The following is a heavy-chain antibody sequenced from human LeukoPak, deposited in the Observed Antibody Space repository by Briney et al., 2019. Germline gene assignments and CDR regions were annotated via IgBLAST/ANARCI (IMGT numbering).Heavy chain of an antibody. CDR2: ISGSGGST. D-gene: IGHD6-13*01. J-gene: IGHJ4*02. CDR3: AKAAYSSSWYSYFDY. CDR1: GLTFSSYA. V-gene: IGHV3-23*01. Sequence: GGSLRLSCAASGLTFSSYAMSWVRRAPGKGLEWVSVISGSGGSTYYADSVKGRFTISRDNSKNTLYLQMNSLRAEDTAVYYCAKAAYSSSWYSYFDYWGQGTLVTVSS.